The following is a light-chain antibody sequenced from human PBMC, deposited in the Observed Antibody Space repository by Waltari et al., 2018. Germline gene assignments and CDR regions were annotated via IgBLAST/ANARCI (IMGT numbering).Light chain of an antibody. CDR3: QQYNNWPPMYT. CDR1: QSVSSN. CDR2: GAS. J-gene: IGKJ2*01. Sequence: EIVMTQSPATLSVSPGERATLSCRASQSVSSNLAWYQQKPGQAPRLLIHGASPRATGIPARFSGSGSGTEFTLTISSLQSEDFAVYYCQQYNNWPPMYTFGQGTKLEIK. V-gene: IGKV3-15*01.